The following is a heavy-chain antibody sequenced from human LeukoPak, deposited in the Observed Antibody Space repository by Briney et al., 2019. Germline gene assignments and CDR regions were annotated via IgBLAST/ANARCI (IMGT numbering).Heavy chain of an antibody. CDR1: GFTFSSYS. V-gene: IGHV3-21*01. J-gene: IGHJ6*04. D-gene: IGHD3-10*01. CDR2: ISSSSSYI. CDR3: ARAGITMVRGVIRHYGMDV. Sequence: PGGSLRLSCAASGFTFSSYSMNWVRQAPGKGLEWVSSISSSSSYIYYADSVKGRFTISRDNAKNSLYLQMNSLRAEDTAVYYCARAGITMVRGVIRHYGMDVWGKGTTVTVSS.